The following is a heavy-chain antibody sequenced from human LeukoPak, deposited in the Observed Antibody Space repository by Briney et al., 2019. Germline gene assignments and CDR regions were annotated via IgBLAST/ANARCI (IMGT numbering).Heavy chain of an antibody. CDR1: GFTFSSYS. CDR3: AREGGPYRPLDY. V-gene: IGHV3-23*01. Sequence: GRSRRLSCAASGFTFSSYSMSWVRQAPGKGLEWVSLISGSGDTTNYADSVKGRFTISRDTYKNTLYLQMNSLGADDTAVYYCAREGGPYRPLDYSGQGTLVTVSS. J-gene: IGHJ4*02. CDR2: ISGSGDTT.